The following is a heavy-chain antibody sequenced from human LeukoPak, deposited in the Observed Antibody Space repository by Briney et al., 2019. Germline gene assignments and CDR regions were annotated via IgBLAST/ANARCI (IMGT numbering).Heavy chain of an antibody. D-gene: IGHD2-15*01. CDR1: GFTFSSYG. CDR3: VGFYSGMDV. J-gene: IGHJ6*02. Sequence: GGSLRLSCAASGFTFSSYGMHWVRQAPGKGLEWVAVIWYDGSNKYYADSVKGRFTISRDNSKNTLYLQMNSLRVEDTAVYYCVGFYSGMDVWGQGTTVTVSS. V-gene: IGHV3-33*01. CDR2: IWYDGSNK.